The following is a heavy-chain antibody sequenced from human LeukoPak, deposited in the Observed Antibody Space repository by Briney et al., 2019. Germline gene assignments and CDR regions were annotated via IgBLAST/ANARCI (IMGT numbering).Heavy chain of an antibody. Sequence: ASVKVSCKTSGYSFTNYGITWVRQAPGQGLEWMGWISGYNSKPFYAQNFQGRVTMTTDTSTSTVYMEVRSLRSDDTAVYYCARELAYCSGGSCRDAFDIWGQGTMVTVSS. CDR3: ARELAYCSGGSCRDAFDI. J-gene: IGHJ3*02. CDR2: ISGYNSKP. V-gene: IGHV1-18*01. CDR1: GYSFTNYG. D-gene: IGHD2-15*01.